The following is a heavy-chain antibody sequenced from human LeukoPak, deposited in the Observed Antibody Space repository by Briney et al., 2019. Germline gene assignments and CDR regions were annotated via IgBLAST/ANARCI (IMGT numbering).Heavy chain of an antibody. CDR2: ISGSGGST. CDR1: GFTFSIYA. V-gene: IGHV3-23*01. Sequence: GGSLRLSCAASGFTFSIYAMSWVRQAPGKGLEWVSAISGSGGSTYYADSVKGRFTISRDNSKNTLYLQMNSLRAEDTAVYYCAKPIAVVPAAEYYFDYWGQGTLVTVSS. D-gene: IGHD2-2*01. CDR3: AKPIAVVPAAEYYFDY. J-gene: IGHJ4*02.